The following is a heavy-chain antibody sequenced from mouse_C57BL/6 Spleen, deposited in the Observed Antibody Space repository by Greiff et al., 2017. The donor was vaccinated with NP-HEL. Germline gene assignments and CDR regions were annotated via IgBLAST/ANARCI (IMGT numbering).Heavy chain of an antibody. V-gene: IGHV5-16*01. J-gene: IGHJ4*01. CDR1: GFTFSDYY. Sequence: EVHLVESEGGLVQPGSSMKLSCTASGFTFSDYYMAWVRQVPEKGLEWVANINYDGSSTYYLDSLKSRFIISRDNAKNILYLQLSSLKSEDTATYYCARVGLPHYYAMDYWGQGTSVTVSS. CDR3: ARVGLPHYYAMDY. D-gene: IGHD2-4*01. CDR2: INYDGSST.